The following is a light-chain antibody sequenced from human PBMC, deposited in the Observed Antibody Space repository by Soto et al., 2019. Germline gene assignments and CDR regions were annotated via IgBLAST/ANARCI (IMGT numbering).Light chain of an antibody. Sequence: QSALTQPASVSGSPGQSITISCTGTISDVSGYNFVSWYQQYPGEAPKLMIYDVSNRPSGVPNRFSGSKSGNTASLTISGLQAEDEADYSCSSYTSSSTYVFGTGTKVTVL. CDR1: ISDVSGYNF. V-gene: IGLV2-14*03. CDR3: SSYTSSSTYV. J-gene: IGLJ1*01. CDR2: DVS.